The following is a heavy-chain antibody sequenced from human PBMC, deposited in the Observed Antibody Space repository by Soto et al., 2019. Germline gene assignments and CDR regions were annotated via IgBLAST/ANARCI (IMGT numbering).Heavy chain of an antibody. V-gene: IGHV3-23*01. CDR3: AKDYYMGV. J-gene: IGHJ6*03. CDR1: GFPFSSYA. Sequence: EEQLMESGGGLVQPGGSLRLSCAASGFPFSSYAMSWVRQAPGTGLEWVSSINIDGATHQIDSVKGRFTISRDNSKNTLYLQMSSLRAEDTAVYYCAKDYYMGVWAKGTTVTVSS. CDR2: INIDGAT.